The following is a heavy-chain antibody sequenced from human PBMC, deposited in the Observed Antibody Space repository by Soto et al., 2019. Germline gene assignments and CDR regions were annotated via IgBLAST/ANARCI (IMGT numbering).Heavy chain of an antibody. CDR1: GYTFTSYG. CDR2: ISAYNGNT. V-gene: IGHV1-18*01. J-gene: IGHJ3*02. D-gene: IGHD2-2*01. Sequence: ASVKVSCKASGYTFTSYGISWVRQAPGQGLEWMGWISAYNGNTNYAQKLQGRVTMTTDTSTSTAYMELRSLRAEDTAVYYCAREAGYCSRTSCYRRAFDTWGQGTTVTVSS. CDR3: AREAGYCSRTSCYRRAFDT.